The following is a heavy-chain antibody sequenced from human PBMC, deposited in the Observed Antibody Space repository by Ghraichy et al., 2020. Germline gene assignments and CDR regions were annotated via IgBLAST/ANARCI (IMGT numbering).Heavy chain of an antibody. D-gene: IGHD6-19*01. CDR3: ANSGWFNYFDF. Sequence: SETLSLTCSVSGGSVNTYYWTWIRQSPEKGLEWIGHIYYRGTTTYNPSLKSRVTISLDRAKNQFSLELSSWTAADTAIYYCANSGWFNYFDFWGQGVLVTVSS. V-gene: IGHV4-59*02. J-gene: IGHJ4*02. CDR2: IYYRGTT. CDR1: GGSVNTYY.